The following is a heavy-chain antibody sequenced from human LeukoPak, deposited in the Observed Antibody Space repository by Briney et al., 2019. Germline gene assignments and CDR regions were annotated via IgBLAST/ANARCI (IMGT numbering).Heavy chain of an antibody. CDR1: GSTFTDYW. J-gene: IGHJ4*02. Sequence: GESLQISCQGSGSTFTDYWIAWVRQMPGKGLEWMGIIYPGDSDTRYSPSFQGQVTISVGKSISTAYLQWSSLKASDTAMYFCARSVGATAPPDSWGQGTLVTVSS. V-gene: IGHV5-51*01. CDR3: ARSVGATAPPDS. CDR2: IYPGDSDT. D-gene: IGHD1-26*01.